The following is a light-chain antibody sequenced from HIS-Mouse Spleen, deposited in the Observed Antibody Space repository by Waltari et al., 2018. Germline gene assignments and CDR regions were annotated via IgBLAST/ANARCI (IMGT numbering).Light chain of an antibody. CDR1: SGSIASNY. CDR2: EDN. Sequence: NFMLTRPHSVSESPGKTVTISCTGSSGSIASNYVQWYQQRPGSAPPTVIYEDNQRPPGVPDRFSGSIDSSSNSASLTISGLKTEDEADYYCQSYDSSPVFGGGTKLTVL. J-gene: IGLJ3*02. V-gene: IGLV6-57*02. CDR3: QSYDSSPV.